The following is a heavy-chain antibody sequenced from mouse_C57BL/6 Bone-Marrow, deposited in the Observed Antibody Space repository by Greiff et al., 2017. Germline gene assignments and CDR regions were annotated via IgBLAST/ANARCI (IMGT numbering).Heavy chain of an antibody. V-gene: IGHV5-16*01. Sequence: EVKLMASEGGLVQPGSSMKLSCTASGFTFSDYYMAWVRQVPEKGLEWVANINYDGSSTYYLDSLKSRFIISRDNAKNILYLQMSRLKSEDTDKYYRASVYYEGFAYWGQGTLVTVSA. J-gene: IGHJ3*01. D-gene: IGHD2-4*01. CDR1: GFTFSDYY. CDR3: ASVYYEGFAY. CDR2: INYDGSST.